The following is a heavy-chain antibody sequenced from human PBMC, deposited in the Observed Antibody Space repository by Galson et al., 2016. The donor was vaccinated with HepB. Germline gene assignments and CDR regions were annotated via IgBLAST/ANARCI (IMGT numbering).Heavy chain of an antibody. D-gene: IGHD3-10*01. J-gene: IGHJ3*02. CDR1: GGSFSGYY. V-gene: IGHV4-34*01. CDR2: INHSGTT. CDR3: ARVSMVRQNDAFDI. Sequence: SETLSLTCAVYGGSFSGYYWNWIRQPPGEGLEWIGEINHSGTTNYNPSLKSRVTISGDTSKNQFSLKLNSVTAADTAVYYCARVSMVRQNDAFDIWGQGTMVTVSS.